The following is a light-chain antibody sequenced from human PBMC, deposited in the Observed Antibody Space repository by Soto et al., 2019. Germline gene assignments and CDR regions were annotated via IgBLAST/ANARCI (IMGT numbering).Light chain of an antibody. V-gene: IGLV1-40*01. CDR3: QSYDSSLSSLV. J-gene: IGLJ1*01. CDR2: GNS. Sequence: QSVLTQPPSVSGAPGQRVTISCSGSSSNIGVGYTVHWYQQLPGTAPKLLIYGNSNRPSGVPDRFSGSKSGTSASLAITGLQTEDEADYYCQSYDSSLSSLVFGTGTKVTVL. CDR1: SSNIGVGYT.